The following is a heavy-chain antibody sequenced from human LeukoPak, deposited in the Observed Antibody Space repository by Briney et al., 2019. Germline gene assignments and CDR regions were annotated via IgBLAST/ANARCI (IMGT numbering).Heavy chain of an antibody. Sequence: PSETLSLTCTVSGGSISSYYWSWIRQPAGKGLEWIGRIYTSGSTNYNPSLKSRVTMSVDTSKNQFSLKLSSVTAADTAVYYCARGRYYGSGSLIPKDWGQRTLVTVSS. CDR2: IYTSGST. CDR3: ARGRYYGSGSLIPKD. D-gene: IGHD3-10*01. J-gene: IGHJ4*02. V-gene: IGHV4-4*07. CDR1: GGSISSYY.